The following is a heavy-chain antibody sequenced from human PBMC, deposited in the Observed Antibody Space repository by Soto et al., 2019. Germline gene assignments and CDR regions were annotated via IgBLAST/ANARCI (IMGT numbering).Heavy chain of an antibody. CDR2: IYPGDSET. CDR1: GYRFSTFS. D-gene: IGHD5-12*01. J-gene: IGHJ5*01. Sequence: GESLQISCKGSGYRFSTFSIACVRQMPGKGLEWMGMIYPGDSETRYSPSFQGQVTISADKSINTAYLQWTSLMPSDTAMYYCARRFSDRWLQNWFESWGEGTLVTVS. CDR3: ARRFSDRWLQNWFES. V-gene: IGHV5-51*01.